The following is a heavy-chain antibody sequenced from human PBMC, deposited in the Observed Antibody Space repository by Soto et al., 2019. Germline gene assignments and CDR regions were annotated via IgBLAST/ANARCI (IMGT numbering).Heavy chain of an antibody. D-gene: IGHD3-10*01. V-gene: IGHV6-1*01. Sequence: QGQLQQSGPGLVKPSQTLSLTCAISGDSVSSDITSWNWIRQSPSSGLEWLGRTYYRSKWFHDYAVSVKSLITINPHTSKNQLSLALNSTSPEDTAVYYCARGNALDVWGQGTVVTVSS. J-gene: IGHJ3*01. CDR1: GDSVSSDITS. CDR2: TYYRSKWFH. CDR3: ARGNALDV.